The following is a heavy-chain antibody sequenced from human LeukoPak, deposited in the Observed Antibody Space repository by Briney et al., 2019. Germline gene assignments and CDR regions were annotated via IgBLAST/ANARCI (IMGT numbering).Heavy chain of an antibody. V-gene: IGHV1-18*01. CDR1: GYTFTSYG. D-gene: IGHD6-19*01. J-gene: IGHJ4*02. CDR2: ISAYNGNT. Sequence: ASVKVSCKASGYTFTSYGISWVRQAPGQGLEWMGWISAYNGNTNYAQKLQGRVTMTTDTSMSTAYMELRSLRSDDTAVYYCARDLIGIAVASGKPYYFDYWGQGTLVTVSS. CDR3: ARDLIGIAVASGKPYYFDY.